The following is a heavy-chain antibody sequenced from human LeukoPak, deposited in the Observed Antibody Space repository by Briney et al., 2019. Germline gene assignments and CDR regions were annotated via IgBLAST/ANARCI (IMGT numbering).Heavy chain of an antibody. CDR1: GLTVSSHY. CDR2: IYSGGST. J-gene: IGHJ4*02. D-gene: IGHD3-22*01. CDR3: VRGFLVVTGQGAFDY. V-gene: IGHV3-53*01. Sequence: GGSLRLSCAASGLTVSSHYMSWVRQAPGKGLEWVSVIYSGGSTYYADSVKGRFTISRDNSRNTLYLQMNSLRAEDTAVYHCVRGFLVVTGQGAFDYWGQGTLVTVSS.